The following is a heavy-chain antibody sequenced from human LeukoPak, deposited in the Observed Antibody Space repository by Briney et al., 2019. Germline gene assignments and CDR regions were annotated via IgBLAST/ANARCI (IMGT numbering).Heavy chain of an antibody. Sequence: SETLSLTCTVSGGSISSGDYYWTWIRQHPGKGLEWIGYIYYSGSSFYNPSLKSRFTMSVDTSMNQFSLKLSSVTAADTAVYFCARAPKGMTTVRYYYYYYMDVWGKGATVTVSS. V-gene: IGHV4-31*03. CDR1: GGSISSGDYY. D-gene: IGHD4-11*01. CDR3: ARAPKGMTTVRYYYYYYMDV. CDR2: IYYSGSS. J-gene: IGHJ6*03.